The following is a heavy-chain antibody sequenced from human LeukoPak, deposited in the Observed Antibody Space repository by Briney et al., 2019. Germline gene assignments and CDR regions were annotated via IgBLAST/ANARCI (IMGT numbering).Heavy chain of an antibody. CDR3: ARPIYSSSWDAFNI. Sequence: GGSLRLSCAASGFSFSSYWMSWVRQAPGKGLECVANINQDGSKVYYVDSVKGRFTISRDKAKKSLFLQMNSLRAEDAAVYYCARPIYSSSWDAFNIWGQGTMVTVSS. V-gene: IGHV3-7*01. CDR1: GFSFSSYW. CDR2: INQDGSKV. D-gene: IGHD6-13*01. J-gene: IGHJ3*02.